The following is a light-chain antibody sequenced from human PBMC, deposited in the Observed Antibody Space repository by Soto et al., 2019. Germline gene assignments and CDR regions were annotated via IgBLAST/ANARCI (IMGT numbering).Light chain of an antibody. J-gene: IGKJ1*01. V-gene: IGKV1-17*01. Sequence: DIQMTQSPSSLSASVGDRVTITCRASQDIQNELGWYQQKSGKAPKRLIFGASILQSGVPSRFSGSGSGTEFSLIISSLQPDDFATYYCHQYNSYSTFGQGTKVEI. CDR1: QDIQNE. CDR2: GAS. CDR3: HQYNSYST.